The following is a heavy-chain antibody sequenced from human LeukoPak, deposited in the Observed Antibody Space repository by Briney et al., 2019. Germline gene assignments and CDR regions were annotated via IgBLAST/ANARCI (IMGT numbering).Heavy chain of an antibody. J-gene: IGHJ4*02. CDR1: GFTFSSYG. V-gene: IGHV3-30*03. CDR3: ARDIKRGVSPY. Sequence: PGGSLRLSCAASGFTFSSYGMHWVRQAPGKGLEWVAVISYDGSNKYYADSVKGRFTISRDNSKNTLYLQMNSLRAEDTAVYYCARDIKRGVSPYWGQGTLVTVSS. D-gene: IGHD3-10*01. CDR2: ISYDGSNK.